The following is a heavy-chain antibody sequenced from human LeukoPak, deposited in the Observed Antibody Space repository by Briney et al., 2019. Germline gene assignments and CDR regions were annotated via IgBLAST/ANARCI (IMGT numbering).Heavy chain of an antibody. CDR2: INPNSGGT. V-gene: IGHV1-2*02. Sequence: ASVKVSCKASGYTFTGYYMHWVRQAPGQGLEWMGWINPNSGGTNYAQKFQGRVTMTRDTSISTAYMELSRLRSDDTAVYYCARDGDDFWSGDYDPYNWFDSWGQGTLVTVSS. D-gene: IGHD3-3*01. CDR1: GYTFTGYY. CDR3: ARDGDDFWSGDYDPYNWFDS. J-gene: IGHJ5*01.